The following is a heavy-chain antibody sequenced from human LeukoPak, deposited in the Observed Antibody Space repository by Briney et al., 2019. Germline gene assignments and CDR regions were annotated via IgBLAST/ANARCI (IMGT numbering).Heavy chain of an antibody. CDR3: TREISGGYYYGVDV. CDR1: GFTFSSFA. Sequence: PGGSLRLSCAASGFTFSSFAMHWVRQAPGKGLEWVTFISYDGSNKYYADSVKGRFTISRDSSKNMLYLQMNSLRAEDTAVYYCTREISGGYYYGVDVWGQGTTVTVSS. V-gene: IGHV3-30-3*01. J-gene: IGHJ6*02. D-gene: IGHD2/OR15-2a*01. CDR2: ISYDGSNK.